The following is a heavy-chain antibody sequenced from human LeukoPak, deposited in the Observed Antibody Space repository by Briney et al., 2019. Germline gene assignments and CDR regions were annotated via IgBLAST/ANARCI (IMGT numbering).Heavy chain of an antibody. D-gene: IGHD6-19*01. J-gene: IGHJ6*02. Sequence: PGGSLRLSCAASGFTFSSYWMHWVRQAPGKGLVWVSRINTDGSSTSYADSVKGRFTISRDNAKNTLYLQMNSLRAEDTAVYYCAREVSSGWRGYYGMDVWGQGTTVTVSS. V-gene: IGHV3-74*01. CDR2: INTDGSST. CDR1: GFTFSSYW. CDR3: AREVSSGWRGYYGMDV.